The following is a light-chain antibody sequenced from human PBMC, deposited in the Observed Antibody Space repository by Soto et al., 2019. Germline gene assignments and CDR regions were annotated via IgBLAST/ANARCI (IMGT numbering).Light chain of an antibody. J-gene: IGKJ1*01. Sequence: EIVLTQSPGTPSLSPGERATLSCRASQSVSSSYLAWYQQKPGQAPRLLIYGASSSATGIPDRFSGSGSGTDFTLTISRLEPEDFAVYYCQQYGSSPGTFGQGTKVEIK. V-gene: IGKV3-20*01. CDR2: GAS. CDR1: QSVSSSY. CDR3: QQYGSSPGT.